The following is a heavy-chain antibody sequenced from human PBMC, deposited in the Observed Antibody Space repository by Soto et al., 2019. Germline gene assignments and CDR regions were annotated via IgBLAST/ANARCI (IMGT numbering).Heavy chain of an antibody. CDR2: MHHTQGT. V-gene: IGHV4-59*01. J-gene: IGHJ5*02. Sequence: SETLSLTCSVSGASISSYYWTWIRQPPGGGLEWIGYMHHTQGTNDNPSLRGRVHMSIDTSMNQFSLRLTSVTAADTAAYYCARVPFVGYFDWLDPWGHGTLVTVSS. CDR3: ARVPFVGYFDWLDP. CDR1: GASISSYY. D-gene: IGHD3-9*01.